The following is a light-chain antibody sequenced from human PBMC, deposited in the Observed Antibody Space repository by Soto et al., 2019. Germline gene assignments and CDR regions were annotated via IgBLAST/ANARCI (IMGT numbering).Light chain of an antibody. V-gene: IGLV1-47*01. CDR2: SNN. CDR1: SSNIGSNY. J-gene: IGLJ2*01. CDR3: AARDDTLSRVA. Sequence: QSVLTQPPSASGTPGQRVTISCSGSSSNIGSNYVYWYQQLPGTAPKLLIYSNNQRPSGVPERFSGSKSGTPASLAISGLRSEDEADYYCAARDDTLSRVAFGGGTQLTVL.